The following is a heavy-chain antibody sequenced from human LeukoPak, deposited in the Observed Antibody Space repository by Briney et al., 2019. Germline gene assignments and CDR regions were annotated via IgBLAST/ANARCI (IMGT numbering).Heavy chain of an antibody. CDR2: VLNDGSNK. D-gene: IGHD5-18*01. J-gene: IGHJ4*02. Sequence: PGDSLSLSCTASGFTFSDFNMHWVRHAPGKGLEWVALVLNDGSNKYYADSVKGRFTISRDNSKNTLYLQMNSLRAEDTAVYYCAKDIGYTYGHGFDYWGQGILVTVSS. CDR1: GFTFSDFN. CDR3: AKDIGYTYGHGFDY. V-gene: IGHV3-30*04.